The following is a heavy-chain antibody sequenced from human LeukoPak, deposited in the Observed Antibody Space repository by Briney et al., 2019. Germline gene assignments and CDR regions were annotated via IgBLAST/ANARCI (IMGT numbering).Heavy chain of an antibody. D-gene: IGHD1-26*01. J-gene: IGHJ4*02. CDR3: AADRWVGVTTFDY. CDR2: IVVGSGNT. CDR1: GFTFTSSA. V-gene: IGHV1-58*02. Sequence: SVKVSFKASGFTFTSSAMQWVRQARGQRLEWIGWIVVGSGNTNYAQKFQERVTITRDMSTSTAYMELSSLRSEDTAVYYCAADRWVGVTTFDYWGQGTLVTVSS.